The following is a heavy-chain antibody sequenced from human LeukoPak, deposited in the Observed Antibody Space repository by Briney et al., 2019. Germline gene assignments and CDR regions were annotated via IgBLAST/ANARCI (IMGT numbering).Heavy chain of an antibody. Sequence: GESLKISCTGSGYSFTDYWIGWVRQMPGEGLEWMGMIYPDDSDLRYSPSFQGQVTISADKSTSTAYLQWRSLKASDTAMYCCTRSGNLGYCSGDSCYSEEYLDLWGRGTLVTVSS. CDR2: IYPDDSDL. D-gene: IGHD2-15*01. J-gene: IGHJ2*01. V-gene: IGHV5-51*01. CDR3: TRSGNLGYCSGDSCYSEEYLDL. CDR1: GYSFTDYW.